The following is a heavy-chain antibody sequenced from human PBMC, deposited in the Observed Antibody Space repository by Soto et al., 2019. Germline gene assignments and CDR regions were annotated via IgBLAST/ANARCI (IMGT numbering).Heavy chain of an antibody. Sequence: EASVKVSCKASGYTFTSYAMHWVRQAPGQRLEWMGWINAGNGNTKYSQKFQGRVTITRDTSASTAYMELSSLRSEDTAVYYCARGGNFWSGYYDDYWGQGTLVTVSS. D-gene: IGHD3-3*01. CDR2: INAGNGNT. J-gene: IGHJ4*02. CDR3: ARGGNFWSGYYDDY. CDR1: GYTFTSYA. V-gene: IGHV1-3*01.